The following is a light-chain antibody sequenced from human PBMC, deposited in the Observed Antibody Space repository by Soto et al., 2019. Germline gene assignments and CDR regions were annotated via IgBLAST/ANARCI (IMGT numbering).Light chain of an antibody. Sequence: DVQMTQSPSSLSASVGDRVTIACRASQGISTYLNWYQQKPGKAPKLLIYAASSLQSGVPSRFSGSGSETDFTLTISSLQPEDFATYTSQQRYSTTWTFGQETQVHIK. V-gene: IGKV1-39*01. CDR1: QGISTY. CDR3: QQRYSTTWT. J-gene: IGKJ1*01. CDR2: AAS.